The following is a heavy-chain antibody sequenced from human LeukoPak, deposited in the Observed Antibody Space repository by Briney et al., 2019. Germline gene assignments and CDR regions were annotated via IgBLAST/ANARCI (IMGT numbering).Heavy chain of an antibody. V-gene: IGHV3-23*01. CDR2: ISGSGGST. J-gene: IGHJ3*02. CDR1: GFTFSSYA. CDR3: ASSGLLWFGESFDI. D-gene: IGHD3-10*01. Sequence: GGSLRLSCAASGFTFSSYAMSWVRQAPGKGLEWVSAISGSGGSTYYADSVKGRFTISRDNAKNSLYLQMNSLRADDTAVYYCASSGLLWFGESFDIWGQGTMVTVSS.